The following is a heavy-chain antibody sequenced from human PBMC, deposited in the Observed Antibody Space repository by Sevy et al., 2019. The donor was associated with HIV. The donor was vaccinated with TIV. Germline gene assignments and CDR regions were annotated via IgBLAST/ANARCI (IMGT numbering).Heavy chain of an antibody. V-gene: IGHV4-39*01. D-gene: IGHD4-17*01. CDR1: GDSMSRSNHY. CDR2: IYYRWTT. Sequence: SETLSLTCTVSGDSMSRSNHYWGWIRQPPGKGLEWIGIIYYRWTTYYNPSLKSRITISEDTSKNQFSLRLTSVTAADTALYFCARLLGDNGYFDQWGQGTLVTVSS. CDR3: ARLLGDNGYFDQ. J-gene: IGHJ4*02.